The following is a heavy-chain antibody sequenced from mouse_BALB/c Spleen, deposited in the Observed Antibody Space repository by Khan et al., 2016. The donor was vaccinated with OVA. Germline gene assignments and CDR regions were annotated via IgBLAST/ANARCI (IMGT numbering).Heavy chain of an antibody. CDR3: ASDTSGEEFAY. Sequence: QVQLQQSGAELVRPGVSVKISCKGSGYTFTDYGIHWVKQSHAKSLEWIGVISSYHGEATYNQRFKGKATMTVDKSSSTAYMELARLTSEDSAIYYCASDTSGEEFAYWGQGTLVTVSA. J-gene: IGHJ3*01. V-gene: IGHV1S137*01. D-gene: IGHD3-2*01. CDR1: GYTFTDYG. CDR2: ISSYHGEA.